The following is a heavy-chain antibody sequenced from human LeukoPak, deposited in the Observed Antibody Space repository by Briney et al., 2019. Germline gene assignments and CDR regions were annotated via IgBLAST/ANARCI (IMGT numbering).Heavy chain of an antibody. J-gene: IGHJ4*02. CDR1: GFIFNNYW. CDR2: IEDDGDRK. CDR3: ARDIPRGSTHLDY. V-gene: IGHV3-7*01. D-gene: IGHD1-26*01. Sequence: GGSPRLSCAASGFIFNNYWMTWVRQAPGKGLEWVASIEDDGDRKNYGDSVKGRFTISRDNAENSLYLQMNILRVEDTAMYYCARDIPRGSTHLDYWGQGTLVTVSA.